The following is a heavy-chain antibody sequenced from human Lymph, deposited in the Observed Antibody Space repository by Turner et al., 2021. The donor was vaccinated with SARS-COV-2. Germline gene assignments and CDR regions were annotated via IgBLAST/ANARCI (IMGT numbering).Heavy chain of an antibody. Sequence: EVQLVESGGGLVQPGGSLGLTCAASGFPFSSYSMNWVRQGPGKVLDWVSYVSNSSSTIYYADSVKSRFTISRDNAKNSLYLQMTSLRDEDTAVYYCARDRGGYGAYYYGMDVWGQGTTVTVSS. J-gene: IGHJ6*02. CDR3: ARDRGGYGAYYYGMDV. CDR1: GFPFSSYS. D-gene: IGHD2-15*01. V-gene: IGHV3-48*02. CDR2: VSNSSSTI.